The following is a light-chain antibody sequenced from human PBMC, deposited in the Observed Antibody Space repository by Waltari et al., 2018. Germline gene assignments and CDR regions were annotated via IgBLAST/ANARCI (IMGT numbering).Light chain of an antibody. CDR2: LNMGGSY. V-gene: IGLV4-69*01. Sequence: QLVLTQSPSASASLGASVRLTCTLTSGDSSYPIAWHQQQPEKGPRYLMKLNMGGSYIKGDGIPDRCSGSSSGAERYLIISSLQSEDEADYYCQTWDTGTWVFGGGTKLTVL. J-gene: IGLJ3*02. CDR3: QTWDTGTWV. CDR1: SGDSSYP.